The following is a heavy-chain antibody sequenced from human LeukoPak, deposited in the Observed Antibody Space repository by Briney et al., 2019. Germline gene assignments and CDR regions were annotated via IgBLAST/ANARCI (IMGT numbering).Heavy chain of an antibody. V-gene: IGHV1-18*01. D-gene: IGHD2-2*02. Sequence: GASVKVSCKASGYTFTSYGISWVRQAPGQGLEWMGWISAYNGNTNYAQKLQGRVTMTTDTSTSTAYMELRSLRSDDTAVYYCARDCSSTSCYTAYDAFDIWGQGTMVTVSS. CDR3: ARDCSSTSCYTAYDAFDI. J-gene: IGHJ3*02. CDR1: GYTFTSYG. CDR2: ISAYNGNT.